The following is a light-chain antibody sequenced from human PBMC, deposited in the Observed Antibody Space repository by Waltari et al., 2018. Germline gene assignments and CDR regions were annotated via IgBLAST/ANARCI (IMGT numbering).Light chain of an antibody. CDR3: QQYGSSLALI. CDR1: QSVSSSY. Sequence: DIVLTQSPGTLSLSPGERATLSCRASQSVSSSYFAWYQQKPGQAPRLLIYGASSSATGIPDRFSGSGSGTDFTLTINRLEPEDFAVYYCQQYGSSLALIFGGGTKVEIK. CDR2: GAS. J-gene: IGKJ4*01. V-gene: IGKV3-20*01.